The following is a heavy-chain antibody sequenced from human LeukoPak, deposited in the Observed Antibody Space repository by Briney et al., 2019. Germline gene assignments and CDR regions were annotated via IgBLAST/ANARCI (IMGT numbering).Heavy chain of an antibody. D-gene: IGHD3-9*01. V-gene: IGHV3-9*01. Sequence: GGSLRLSCAASGFTFDDYAMHWVRQAPGKGLEWVSGISWYSGSIGYADSVKGRFTISRDNAKNSLYLQMNGLRGEDTALYYCAKDMIDILTGKPYYYYYYMDVWGKGTTVTISS. CDR1: GFTFDDYA. CDR3: AKDMIDILTGKPYYYYYYMDV. J-gene: IGHJ6*03. CDR2: ISWYSGSI.